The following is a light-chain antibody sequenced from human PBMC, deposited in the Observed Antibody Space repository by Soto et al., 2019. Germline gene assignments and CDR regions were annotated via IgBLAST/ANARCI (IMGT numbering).Light chain of an antibody. V-gene: IGLV1-44*01. Sequence: QPVLTQPPSASGTPGQRVTISYSGSSSNIGSNTVNWYQQLPGTAPKLLIYSNNQRPSGVPDRFSGSKSGTSASLAISGLQPEDEADYYCAAWDDSLNGVVFGGGTKLTVL. CDR1: SSNIGSNT. CDR2: SNN. CDR3: AAWDDSLNGVV. J-gene: IGLJ2*01.